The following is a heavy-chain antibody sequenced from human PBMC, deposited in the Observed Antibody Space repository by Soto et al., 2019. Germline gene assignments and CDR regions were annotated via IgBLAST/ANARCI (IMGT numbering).Heavy chain of an antibody. J-gene: IGHJ5*02. CDR1: GYSFTSYW. V-gene: IGHV5-10-1*01. D-gene: IGHD3-3*01. CDR3: ARLSGSYDFWSGYHRYNWFDP. CDR2: IDPSDSYT. Sequence: PGESLKISCKGSGYSFTSYWISWVRQMPGKGLEWMGRIDPSDSYTNYSPSFQGHVTISADKSISTAYLQWSSLKASDTAMYYCARLSGSYDFWSGYHRYNWFDPWGQGTLVTVSS.